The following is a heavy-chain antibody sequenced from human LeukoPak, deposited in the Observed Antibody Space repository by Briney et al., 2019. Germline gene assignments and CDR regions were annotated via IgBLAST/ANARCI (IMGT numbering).Heavy chain of an antibody. D-gene: IGHD2-15*01. CDR3: ARENRYCSGGSCYSVASDDAFDI. CDR1: GYTLTELS. CDR2: FDPEDGET. J-gene: IGHJ3*02. Sequence: ASVKVSCKVSGYTLTELSMHWVRHTPGKGLEWMGGFDPEDGETIYAQKSQGRVTMTEDTSTNTVYMELRSLRSDDTAVYYCARENRYCSGGSCYSVASDDAFDIWGQGTMVTVSS. V-gene: IGHV1-24*01.